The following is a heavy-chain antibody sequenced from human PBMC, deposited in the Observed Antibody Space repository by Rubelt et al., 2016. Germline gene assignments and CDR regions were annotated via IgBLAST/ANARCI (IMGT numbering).Heavy chain of an antibody. CDR2: INAGNGNT. CDR3: ARPTIRGRDGYSYDAFDI. V-gene: IGHV1-3*01. D-gene: IGHD5-24*01. Sequence: QVQLVQSGAEVKKPGASVQVSCKASGYTFTSYAMHWVRQAPGQRLEWMGWINAGNGNTKYSQKFQGRVTITRDTSASTAYMEVCSLSTEDTAVYYCARPTIRGRDGYSYDAFDIWGQGTMVTVSS. CDR1: GYTFTSYA. J-gene: IGHJ3*02.